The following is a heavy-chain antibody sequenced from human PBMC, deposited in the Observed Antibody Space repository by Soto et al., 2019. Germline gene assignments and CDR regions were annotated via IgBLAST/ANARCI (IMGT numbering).Heavy chain of an antibody. D-gene: IGHD3-10*01. CDR1: GFTFSSYG. Sequence: GGSLRLSCAASGFTFSSYGMHWVRQAPGKGLEWVAVIWYDGSNKYYADSVKGRFTISRDNSKNTLYLQMNSLRAEDTAVYYCARDYLVRGVDNPFGYWGQGTLVTVSS. CDR2: IWYDGSNK. J-gene: IGHJ4*02. CDR3: ARDYLVRGVDNPFGY. V-gene: IGHV3-33*01.